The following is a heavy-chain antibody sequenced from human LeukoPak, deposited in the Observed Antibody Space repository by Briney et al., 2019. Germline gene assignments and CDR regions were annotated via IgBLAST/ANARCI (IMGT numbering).Heavy chain of an antibody. V-gene: IGHV3-21*01. CDR1: GFTFSSYS. CDR3: ARDSPYGDFFDY. J-gene: IGHJ4*02. CDR2: IRSSSSYI. Sequence: GGSLRLSCAASGFTFSSYSMNWVRQAPGKGLEWVSSIRSSSSYIYYADSVKGRFTSSRDNAKNSLYLQMNSLRAEDTAVYYCARDSPYGDFFDYWGQGTLVTVSS. D-gene: IGHD4-17*01.